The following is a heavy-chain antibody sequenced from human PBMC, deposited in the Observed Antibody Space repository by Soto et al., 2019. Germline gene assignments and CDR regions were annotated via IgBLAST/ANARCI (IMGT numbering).Heavy chain of an antibody. CDR3: ARVSKQGARLDF. CDR2: IDYSGTT. Sequence: QVELQESGPGLVKPSQTLSLTCTVSGAAISSGGHYWTWIRQHPGKGLEWLGYIDYSGTTYYNPSLKCRVTISLDTSKNQFSLRLSSVTAADTAVFYCARVSKQGARLDFWGQGTLVTVSS. D-gene: IGHD2-21*02. V-gene: IGHV4-31*03. J-gene: IGHJ4*02. CDR1: GAAISSGGHY.